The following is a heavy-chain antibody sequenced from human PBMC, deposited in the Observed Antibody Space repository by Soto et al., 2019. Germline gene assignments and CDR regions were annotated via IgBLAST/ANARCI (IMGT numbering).Heavy chain of an antibody. D-gene: IGHD5-18*01. CDR1: GGSISSGDYY. J-gene: IGHJ4*02. CDR2: IYSSGTT. CDR3: ARASSYGQGFFDS. V-gene: IGHV4-30-4*01. Sequence: QVQLQESGPGQVKPSQPLSLTCSVSGGSISSGDYYWSWIRQSPGRGLEWIGYIYSSGTTYYNPSLKSRIILSLHTSENQVSLWLSSVTAADTAVYYCARASSYGQGFFDSWGQGTLVTVSS.